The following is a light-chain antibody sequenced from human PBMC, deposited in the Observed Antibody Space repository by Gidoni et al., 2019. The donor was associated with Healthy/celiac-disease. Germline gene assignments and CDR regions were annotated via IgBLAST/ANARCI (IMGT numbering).Light chain of an antibody. V-gene: IGKV1-39*01. CDR2: AAS. J-gene: IGKJ2*01. CDR3: QQSYSTPYT. CDR1: QSISSY. Sequence: DIQMTQSPSSLSASVGDRVTITCRASQSISSYLNWYQQKPGKAPKLLIYAASSLQSGVPSRFSGSGSGTDFTLTISSLQPADFATYYCQQSYSTPYTFGQGTKLEIK.